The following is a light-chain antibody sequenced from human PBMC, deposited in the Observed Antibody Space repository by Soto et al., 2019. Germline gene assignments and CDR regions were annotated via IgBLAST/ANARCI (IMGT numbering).Light chain of an antibody. J-gene: IGKJ1*01. CDR2: GAS. V-gene: IGKV3-20*01. Sequence: EIVLTQSPGTLSLSPGERATLSCRASQSVSSSYLAWYQQKSGQAPRLLIYGASNRATGIPDRFSGSGSGTDFTLTISRLEPEDFAVYYCRQYGRSSWTFGQGTKVEIK. CDR1: QSVSSSY. CDR3: RQYGRSSWT.